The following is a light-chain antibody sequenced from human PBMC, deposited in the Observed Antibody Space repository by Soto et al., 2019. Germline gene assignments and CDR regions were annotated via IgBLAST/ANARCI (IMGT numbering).Light chain of an antibody. Sequence: DIVMTQSPATLSMSPGERATLSCRASQTINNNLAWNQQKPGQAPRLLIYGASTRATGIPDRFSGSGYGTEFTLTISSLQSEDCTVYYCQQYDKWPWTFGQGTKVEIK. J-gene: IGKJ1*01. CDR2: GAS. CDR3: QQYDKWPWT. V-gene: IGKV3-15*01. CDR1: QTINNN.